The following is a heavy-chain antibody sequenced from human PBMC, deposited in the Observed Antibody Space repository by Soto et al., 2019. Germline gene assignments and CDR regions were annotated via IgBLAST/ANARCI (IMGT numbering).Heavy chain of an antibody. CDR2: INHSGST. CDR1: GGSFSGYH. D-gene: IGHD6-13*01. V-gene: IGHV4-34*01. Sequence: PSETLSLTCAVYGGSFSGYHWSWIRQPPGKGLEWIGEINHSGSTNYNPSLKSRVTISVDTSKNQFSLKLSSVTAADTAVYYCARRALLGRVRIIAAARNPNFAYWGQGTLVTVSS. J-gene: IGHJ4*02. CDR3: ARRALLGRVRIIAAARNPNFAY.